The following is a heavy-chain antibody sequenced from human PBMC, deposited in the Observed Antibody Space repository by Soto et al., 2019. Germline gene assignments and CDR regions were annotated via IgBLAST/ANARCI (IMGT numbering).Heavy chain of an antibody. Sequence: PSETLSLTCTVSGGSISSYYWSWIRQPPGKGLEWIGYIYYSGSTNYNPSLKSRVTISVDTSKNQFSLKLSSVTAADTAVYYCARAWGYDFWSGYPRASDYYYYMDVWGKGTTVTVSS. V-gene: IGHV4-59*08. J-gene: IGHJ6*03. D-gene: IGHD3-3*01. CDR1: GGSISSYY. CDR2: IYYSGST. CDR3: ARAWGYDFWSGYPRASDYYYYMDV.